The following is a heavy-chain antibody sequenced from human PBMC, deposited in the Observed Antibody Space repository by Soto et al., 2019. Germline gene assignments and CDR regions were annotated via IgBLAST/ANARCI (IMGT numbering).Heavy chain of an antibody. V-gene: IGHV4-31*03. D-gene: IGHD3-10*01. Sequence: SETLSLTCTVSGGSISSSSYYWGWIRQHPGKGLEWIGYIYYSGSTYYNPSLKRRVTIAVDTSKNQFALKLSSVTAADTAVYYCARDYGSGSYYSEAWGYRGQGTLVTVSS. CDR1: GGSISSSSYY. CDR2: IYYSGST. J-gene: IGHJ4*02. CDR3: ARDYGSGSYYSEAWGY.